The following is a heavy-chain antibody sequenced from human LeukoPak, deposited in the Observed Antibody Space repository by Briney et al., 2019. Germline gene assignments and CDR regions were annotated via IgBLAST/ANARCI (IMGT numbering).Heavy chain of an antibody. J-gene: IGHJ6*03. CDR2: IIPIFGTA. CDR1: GGTFSSYA. D-gene: IGHD2-15*01. CDR3: ARAVAGYYYMDV. V-gene: IGHV1-69*06. Sequence: GASVKVSCKASGGTFSSYAISWVRQAPGQGLEWMGGIIPIFGTANYAQKFRGRVTITADKSTRTAYMELSSLRSEDTAVYYCARAVAGYYYMDVWGKGTTVTISS.